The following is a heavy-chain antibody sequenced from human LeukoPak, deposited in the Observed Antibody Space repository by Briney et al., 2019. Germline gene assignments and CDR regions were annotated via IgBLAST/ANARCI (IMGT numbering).Heavy chain of an antibody. CDR3: ATAETTVTWCFDL. D-gene: IGHD4-17*01. CDR2: FDPEDGET. J-gene: IGHJ2*01. V-gene: IGHV1-24*01. CDR1: GYTLTELS. Sequence: GASVKVSCKVSGYTLTELSMHWGRQAPGKGLEWMGGFDPEDGETIYAQKFQGRVTMTEDTSTDTAYMELSSLRSEDTAVYYCATAETTVTWCFDLWGRGTLVTVSS.